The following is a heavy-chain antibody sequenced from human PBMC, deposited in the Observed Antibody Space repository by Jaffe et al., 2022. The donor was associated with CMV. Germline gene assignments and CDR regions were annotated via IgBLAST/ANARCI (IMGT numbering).Heavy chain of an antibody. CDR3: ARGGPCSGASCYQPARPFDF. Sequence: QVQLQQWGAGLLKPSETLSLTCAVYGETFSGYFWSWIRQSAGKGLEWIGEINHNGVTNYNPFLKSRVTISVDMSKNQFSLNLKSVTAADTAVYFCARGGPCSGASCYQPARPFDFWGQGTLVTVSS. J-gene: IGHJ4*02. D-gene: IGHD2-15*01. CDR1: GETFSGYF. V-gene: IGHV4-34*01. CDR2: INHNGVT.